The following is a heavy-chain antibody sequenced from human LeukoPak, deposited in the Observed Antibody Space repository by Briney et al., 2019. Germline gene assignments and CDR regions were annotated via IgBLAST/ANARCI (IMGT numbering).Heavy chain of an antibody. D-gene: IGHD3-10*01. CDR3: TGNYYGSGSYADFDY. CDR1: GFTFSGSA. CDR2: IRSTANGYAT. Sequence: GGTLRLSCAASGFTFSGSALHWVRQASGKGLEWVGRIRSTANGYATAYAASVKGRFTISRDDSKNTAYLQMDSLKTEDTAVYYCTGNYYGSGSYADFDYWGQGTLVTVSS. J-gene: IGHJ4*02. V-gene: IGHV3-73*01.